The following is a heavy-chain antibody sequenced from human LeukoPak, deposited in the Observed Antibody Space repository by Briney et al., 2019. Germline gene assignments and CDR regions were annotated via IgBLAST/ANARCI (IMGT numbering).Heavy chain of an antibody. CDR3: ARDGYNPSPYFDY. J-gene: IGHJ4*02. Sequence: SVKVSCKASGGTFSSYAISWVRQAPGQGLEWMGRIIPILGIANYAQKFQGRVTITADKPTSTAYMELSSLRSEDTAVYYCARDGYNPSPYFDYWGQGTLVTVSS. D-gene: IGHD5-24*01. V-gene: IGHV1-69*04. CDR2: IIPILGIA. CDR1: GGTFSSYA.